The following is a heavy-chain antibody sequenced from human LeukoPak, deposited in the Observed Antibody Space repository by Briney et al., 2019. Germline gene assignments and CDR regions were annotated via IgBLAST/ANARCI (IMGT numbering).Heavy chain of an antibody. CDR3: ARQYCSSTSCYTGIIDY. J-gene: IGHJ4*02. CDR2: ISYDGSNK. V-gene: IGHV3-30-3*01. D-gene: IGHD2-2*02. Sequence: PGGSLRLSCAASGFTFGSYAMHWVRQAPGKGLEWVAVISYDGSNKYYADSVKGRFTISRDNSKNTLYLQMNSLRAEDTAVYYCARQYCSSTSCYTGIIDYWGQGTLVIVSS. CDR1: GFTFGSYA.